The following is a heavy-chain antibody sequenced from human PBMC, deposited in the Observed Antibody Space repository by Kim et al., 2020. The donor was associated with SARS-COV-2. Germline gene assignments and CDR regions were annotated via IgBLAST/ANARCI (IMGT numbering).Heavy chain of an antibody. CDR2: IYYSGNT. Sequence: SETLSLTCTVSGGSISSGGYYWSWIRQHPGKGLEWIGYIYYSGNTYYNPSLKSRVTISVDTSKNQFSLKLSSVTAADTAVYYCARAYLWFGESYYFDYWGQGTLVTVSS. D-gene: IGHD3-10*01. CDR1: GGSISSGGYY. V-gene: IGHV4-31*03. J-gene: IGHJ4*02. CDR3: ARAYLWFGESYYFDY.